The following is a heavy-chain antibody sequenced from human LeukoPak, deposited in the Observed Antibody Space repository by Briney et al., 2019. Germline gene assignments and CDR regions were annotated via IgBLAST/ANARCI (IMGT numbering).Heavy chain of an antibody. D-gene: IGHD2-2*01. CDR1: GFTFDDYG. J-gene: IGHJ4*02. CDR2: IPYDGSNK. CDR3: ARDGVYCSTTTCYYRGYTSTAGDY. V-gene: IGHV3-30*02. Sequence: PGGSLRLSCAASGFTFDDYGMNWVRQAPGKGLEWVAFIPYDGSNKYYADSVKGRFTVSRDNSKNTLYLQMNSLRPEDTAVYFCARDGVYCSTTTCYYRGYTSTAGDYWGQGTLVTVSS.